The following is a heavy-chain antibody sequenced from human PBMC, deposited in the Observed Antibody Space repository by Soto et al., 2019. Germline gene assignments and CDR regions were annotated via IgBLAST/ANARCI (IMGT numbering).Heavy chain of an antibody. CDR1: GFPFSEFY. D-gene: IGHD2-15*01. Sequence: GGSLRLSCAASGFPFSEFYMTWIRQTPGKGLEWVSYISSNGDSTNYADSVRGRFTISRDNAKNSLYLQMSSLRAEDTGVYYCARDDCSYGSCHHYYYYMDVWGRGTTVTVSS. CDR2: ISSNGDST. CDR3: ARDDCSYGSCHHYYYYMDV. V-gene: IGHV3-11*01. J-gene: IGHJ6*03.